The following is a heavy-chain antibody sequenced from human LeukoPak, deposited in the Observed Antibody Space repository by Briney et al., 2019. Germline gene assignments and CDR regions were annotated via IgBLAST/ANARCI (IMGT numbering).Heavy chain of an antibody. CDR1: GGSFSGYY. CDR2: INHSGST. Sequence: SETLSLTCAVYGGSFSGYYWSWIHQPPGKGLEWIGEINHSGSTNYNPSLKSRVTISVDTSKNQFSLKLSSVTAADTAVYYCARGAHDGDYYFDYWGQGTLVTVSS. J-gene: IGHJ4*02. CDR3: ARGAHDGDYYFDY. D-gene: IGHD4-17*01. V-gene: IGHV4-34*01.